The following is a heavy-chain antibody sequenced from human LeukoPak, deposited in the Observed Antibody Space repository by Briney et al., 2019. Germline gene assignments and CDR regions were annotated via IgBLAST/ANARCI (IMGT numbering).Heavy chain of an antibody. D-gene: IGHD3-3*01. V-gene: IGHV4-59*01. J-gene: IGHJ4*02. Sequence: SETLSLTCTVSGGSISSYYWSWIRQPPGKGLEWIGYIYYSGSTNYNPSLKSRVTISVDTSKNQFSLKLSSVTAADTAVYYCARGGDLEWLPTYYFDYWGQGTLVTVSS. CDR2: IYYSGST. CDR3: ARGGDLEWLPTYYFDY. CDR1: GGSISSYY.